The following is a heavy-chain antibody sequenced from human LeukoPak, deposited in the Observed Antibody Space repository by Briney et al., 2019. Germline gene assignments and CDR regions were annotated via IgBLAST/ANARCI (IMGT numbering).Heavy chain of an antibody. CDR1: GFTFSSYS. D-gene: IGHD4-11*01. Sequence: GGSLRLSCAASGFTFSSYSMNWVRQAPGKGLEWVSSISSSSSYIYYADSVKGRFTISRDNAENSLYLQMNSLRAEDTAVYYCARVQALNWFDPWGQGTLVTVSS. CDR3: ARVQALNWFDP. J-gene: IGHJ5*02. V-gene: IGHV3-21*01. CDR2: ISSSSSYI.